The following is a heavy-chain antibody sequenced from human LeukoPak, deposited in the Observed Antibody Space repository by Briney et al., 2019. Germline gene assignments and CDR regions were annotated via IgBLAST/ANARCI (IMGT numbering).Heavy chain of an antibody. V-gene: IGHV4-39*01. J-gene: IGHJ4*02. CDR2: IYYSGST. CDR3: VRHGGGYCSGGSCYVDY. CDR1: GGSISSSSYY. D-gene: IGHD2-15*01. Sequence: SETLSLTCTVSGGSISSSSYYWGWIRQPPGKGLEWIGSIYYSGSTYYNPSLKSRVTISVDTSKNQFSLKVTSVTAADTAVYYCVRHGGGYCSGGSCYVDYWGQGTLVTVSS.